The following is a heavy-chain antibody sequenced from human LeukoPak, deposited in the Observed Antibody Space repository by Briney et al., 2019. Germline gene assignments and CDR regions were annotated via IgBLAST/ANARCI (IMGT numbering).Heavy chain of an antibody. V-gene: IGHV3-30-3*01. CDR3: ARDQAYCGGDCYWAEYFQH. CDR1: GFTFSSYA. Sequence: GRSLRLSCAASGFTFSSYAMHWVRQAPGKGLEWVAVISYDGSNKYYADSVKGRFTISRDNSKNTLYLQMNSLRAEDTAVYYCARDQAYCGGDCYWAEYFQHWGQGTLVTVSS. J-gene: IGHJ1*01. CDR2: ISYDGSNK. D-gene: IGHD2-21*02.